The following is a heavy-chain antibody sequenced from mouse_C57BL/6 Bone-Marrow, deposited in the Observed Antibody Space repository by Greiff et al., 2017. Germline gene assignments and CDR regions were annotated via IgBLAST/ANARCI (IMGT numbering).Heavy chain of an antibody. D-gene: IGHD1-1*01. Sequence: QVQLQQSGPELVKPGASVKLSCKASGYTFTSYDINWVKQRPGQGLEWIGWIYPRDGSTKYNENFKGKATLTVATSSSTAYMELHILTSEDSAVYFCARLEFDGSSGDWYFDVWGTGTTVTVSS. CDR2: IYPRDGST. CDR1: GYTFTSYD. J-gene: IGHJ1*03. CDR3: ARLEFDGSSGDWYFDV. V-gene: IGHV1-85*01.